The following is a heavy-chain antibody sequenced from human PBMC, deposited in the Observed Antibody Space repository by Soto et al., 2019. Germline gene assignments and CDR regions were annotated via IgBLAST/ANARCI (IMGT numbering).Heavy chain of an antibody. CDR3: AFRGGGSETYDY. CDR2: ISKDGSDK. J-gene: IGHJ4*02. CDR1: GFTFSDYA. Sequence: QVQLVESGGGVVQPGRSLRLACAASGFTFSDYAMHWLRQAPGKGLEWVTNISKDGSDKDYADSVKGRFTSSRDNSKNMLFLQMDSLRPEDTAVYYCAFRGGGSETYDYWGQGTLVTVSS. D-gene: IGHD3-10*01. V-gene: IGHV3-30*03.